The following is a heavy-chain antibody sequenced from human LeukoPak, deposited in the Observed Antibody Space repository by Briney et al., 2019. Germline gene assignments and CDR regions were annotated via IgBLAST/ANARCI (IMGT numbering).Heavy chain of an antibody. Sequence: GGSLRLSCAASGFTFSDYYMSWIRQAPGKGLEGVSYISSSGSTIYYADSVKGRFTISRDNAKNSLYLQMNSLRAEDTAVYYCARERGYPERYSSGWYFDYWGQGTLVTVSS. D-gene: IGHD6-19*01. CDR3: ARERGYPERYSSGWYFDY. V-gene: IGHV3-11*04. J-gene: IGHJ4*02. CDR2: ISSSGSTI. CDR1: GFTFSDYY.